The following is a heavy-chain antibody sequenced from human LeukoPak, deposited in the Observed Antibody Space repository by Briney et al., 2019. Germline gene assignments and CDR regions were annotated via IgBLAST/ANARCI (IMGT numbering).Heavy chain of an antibody. Sequence: ASVKVSCKASGYTFTGYYMHWVRQAPGQGLEWMGIINPSGGSTSYAQKFQGRVTMTRDMSTSTVYMELSSLRSEDTAVYYCARSEWELTFDYWGQGTLVTVSS. J-gene: IGHJ4*02. V-gene: IGHV1-46*01. CDR1: GYTFTGYY. D-gene: IGHD1-26*01. CDR2: INPSGGST. CDR3: ARSEWELTFDY.